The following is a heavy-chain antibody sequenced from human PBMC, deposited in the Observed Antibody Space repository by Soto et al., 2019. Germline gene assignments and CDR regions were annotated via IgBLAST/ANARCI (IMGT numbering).Heavy chain of an antibody. D-gene: IGHD4-17*01. CDR1: GYTFTSYG. J-gene: IGHJ6*02. CDR2: ISAYNGNT. CDR3: ARLPYGGYRNYCYGMDV. V-gene: IGHV1-18*01. Sequence: ASVKVSCKASGYTFTSYGISWVRQAPGQGLEWMGWISAYNGNTNYAQKLQGRVTMTTDTSTSTAYMELRSLRSDDTAVYYCARLPYGGYRNYCYGMDVWSQGTTVTVSS.